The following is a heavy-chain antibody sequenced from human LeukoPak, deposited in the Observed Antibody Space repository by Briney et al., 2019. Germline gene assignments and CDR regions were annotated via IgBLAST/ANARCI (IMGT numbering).Heavy chain of an antibody. V-gene: IGHV4-59*08. Sequence: PSETLSLTCSVSGSSISNYYWSWIRQSPGKGLEWIGYIYSTGSTDYNPSLKSRVTISVETSKNQFSLGLSSVTAADTAVYFCARHEGLARPFDYWGQGTLVPVSS. J-gene: IGHJ4*02. CDR3: ARHEGLARPFDY. CDR2: IYSTGST. D-gene: IGHD6-19*01. CDR1: GSSISNYY.